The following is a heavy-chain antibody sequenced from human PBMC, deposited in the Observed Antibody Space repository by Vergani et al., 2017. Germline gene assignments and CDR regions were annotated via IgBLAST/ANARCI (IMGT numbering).Heavy chain of an antibody. V-gene: IGHV1-2*06. Sequence: QVQLVQSGDELKKPGASVKVSCKASGYTFTGYYMHWVRQAPGQGLEWMGRINPNSGGTNYAQKFQGRVTMTRDTSISTAYMELSRLRSDDTAVYYCARDPVVPAALPDEGPDAFDIWGQGTMVTVSS. CDR1: GYTFTGYY. D-gene: IGHD2-2*01. J-gene: IGHJ3*02. CDR2: INPNSGGT. CDR3: ARDPVVPAALPDEGPDAFDI.